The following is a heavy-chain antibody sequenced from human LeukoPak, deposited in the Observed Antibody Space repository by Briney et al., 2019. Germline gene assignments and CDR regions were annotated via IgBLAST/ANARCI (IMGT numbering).Heavy chain of an antibody. Sequence: PGGSLRLSCAASGFSSSDYYMSWIRQTPGKGLEWVANIKQDGNERYYVYSVKGRFTISRDNAKNSLYLQMNSLRAEDTAVYYCARPLGKGQDYWGQGTLVTVSS. CDR3: ARPLGKGQDY. CDR1: GFSSSDYY. J-gene: IGHJ4*02. CDR2: IKQDGNER. D-gene: IGHD7-27*01. V-gene: IGHV3-7*03.